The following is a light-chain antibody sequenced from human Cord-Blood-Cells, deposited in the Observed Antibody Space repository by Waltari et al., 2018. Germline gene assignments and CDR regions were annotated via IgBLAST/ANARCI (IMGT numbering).Light chain of an antibody. J-gene: IGKJ4*01. CDR3: QQSYSTPLT. V-gene: IGKV1-39*01. CDR2: AAS. CDR1: QSISSY. Sequence: DIQMTQSPSSLSASVGDRVTITCRASQSISSYLNWYQQKPGKAPKLLIYAASSLQSVVPSRFSGSGSGTDLTRTISSLQPEDFATYYCQQSYSTPLTFGGGTKVEIK.